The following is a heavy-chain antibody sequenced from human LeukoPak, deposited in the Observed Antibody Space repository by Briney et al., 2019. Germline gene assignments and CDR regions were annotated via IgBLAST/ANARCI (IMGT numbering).Heavy chain of an antibody. V-gene: IGHV3-30*04. D-gene: IGHD6-13*01. CDR3: ARDRDLGAAAYCFDY. J-gene: IGHJ4*02. Sequence: GGSLRLSCADSRFAFRNNAMHWVRQAPGKGLEWVAVISYDGSNKYYADSVKGRFTISRDNSKNTLYLQMNSLRAEDTAMYYCARDRDLGAAAYCFDYWGRGTLVTVSS. CDR2: ISYDGSNK. CDR1: RFAFRNNA.